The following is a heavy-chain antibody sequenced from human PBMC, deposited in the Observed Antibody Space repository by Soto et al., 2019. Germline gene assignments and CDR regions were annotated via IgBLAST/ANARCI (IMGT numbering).Heavy chain of an antibody. CDR2: IYXTGST. J-gene: IGHJ1*01. CDR1: CGSISSYY. D-gene: IGHD6-19*01. V-gene: IGHV4-4*08. Sequence: XXTLSLTCTVSCGSISSYYWNWIRQPPGKGMEWXGYIYXTGSTNYNHSXXSRVTISXXKSKNQLSMELTSVTAADTAVYYCAREVAGLISWGQGILVTVSS. CDR3: AREVAGLIS.